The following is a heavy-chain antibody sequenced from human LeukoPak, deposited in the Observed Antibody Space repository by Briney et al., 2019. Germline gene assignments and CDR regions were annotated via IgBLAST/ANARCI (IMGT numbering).Heavy chain of an antibody. CDR1: GFTFSSYS. J-gene: IGHJ5*02. V-gene: IGHV3-23*01. Sequence: GGSLRLSCAASGFTFSSYSMNWVRQAPGKGLEWVSAISGSGGSTYYADSVKGRFTISRDNSKNTLYLQMNSLRAEDTAVYYCASQKVVVVPAAMKEFDPWGQGTLVTVSS. D-gene: IGHD2-2*01. CDR3: ASQKVVVVPAAMKEFDP. CDR2: ISGSGGST.